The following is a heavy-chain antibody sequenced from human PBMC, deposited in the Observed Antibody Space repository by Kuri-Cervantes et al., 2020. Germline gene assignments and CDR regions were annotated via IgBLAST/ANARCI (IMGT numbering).Heavy chain of an antibody. CDR3: ARGAGDSRGTDFDY. V-gene: IGHV4-61*05. Sequence: SETLSLTCTVSGGSISSSSYYWGWIRQPPGKGLEWIGYIYYTGSTTYNPSLKSRVTISVDTSNNQFSLNLDSVTAADTAVYYCARGAGDSRGTDFDYWGQGTLVTVSS. CDR2: IYYTGST. J-gene: IGHJ4*02. D-gene: IGHD3-22*01. CDR1: GGSISSSSYY.